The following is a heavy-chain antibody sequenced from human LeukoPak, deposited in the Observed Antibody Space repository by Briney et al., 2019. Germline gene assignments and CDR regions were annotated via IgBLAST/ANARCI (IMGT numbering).Heavy chain of an antibody. CDR1: GGSISSYY. V-gene: IGHV4-59*01. J-gene: IGHJ4*02. Sequence: PSETLSLTCTVSGGSISSYYWSWIRQPPGKGLEWIGYIYYSGSTNYNPSLKSRVTISVDTSKDQFSLKLSSVTAADTAVYYCASIAVATRNFDYWGQGTLVTVSS. CDR3: ASIAVATRNFDY. CDR2: IYYSGST. D-gene: IGHD6-19*01.